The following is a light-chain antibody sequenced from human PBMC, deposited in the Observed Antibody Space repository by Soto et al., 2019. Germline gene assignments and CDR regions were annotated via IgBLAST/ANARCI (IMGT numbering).Light chain of an antibody. CDR1: SSDVGGYNY. CDR2: DVT. Sequence: QSALTQPASVSGSPGQSITISCTGTSSDVGGYNYVSWYQQHPGKAPKLMIFDVTNRPSGVSNRFSGSKSGNTASLTISGLQAEDEADYYCSSYTSSRTLVFGGGTKLTLL. J-gene: IGLJ3*02. CDR3: SSYTSSRTLV. V-gene: IGLV2-14*03.